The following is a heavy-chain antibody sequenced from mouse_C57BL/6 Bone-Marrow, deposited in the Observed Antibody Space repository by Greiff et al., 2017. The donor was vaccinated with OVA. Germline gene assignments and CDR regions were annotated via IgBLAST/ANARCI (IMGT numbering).Heavy chain of an antibody. CDR3: ARDGSPYWYFDV. CDR1: GYTFTSYW. CDR2: IDPSDSYT. D-gene: IGHD2-3*01. Sequence: QVQLQQPGAELVRPGTSVKLSCKASGYTFTSYWMHWVKQRPGQGLEWIGVIDPSDSYTNYNQKFQGTATLTVDTSSSTAYMQLSSLTSEDSAVYYCARDGSPYWYFDVWGTGTTVTVSS. V-gene: IGHV1-59*01. J-gene: IGHJ1*03.